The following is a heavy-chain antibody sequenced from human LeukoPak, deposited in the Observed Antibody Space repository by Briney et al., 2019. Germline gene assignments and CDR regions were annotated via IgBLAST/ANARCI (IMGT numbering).Heavy chain of an antibody. CDR2: ISSSSGTI. Sequence: GGSLRLSCAASGFTFSSYSMNWVRQAPGKGLEWVSYISSSSGTIYYADSVKGRFTISRDNAKNSLYLQMNSLRAEDTAVYYCARGSGSYRPLFDYWGQGTLVTVSS. D-gene: IGHD1-26*01. CDR3: ARGSGSYRPLFDY. CDR1: GFTFSSYS. J-gene: IGHJ4*02. V-gene: IGHV3-48*04.